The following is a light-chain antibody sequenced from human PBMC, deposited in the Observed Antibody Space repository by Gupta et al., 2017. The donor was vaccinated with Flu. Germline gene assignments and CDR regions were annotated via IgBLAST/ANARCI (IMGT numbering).Light chain of an antibody. Sequence: PPSASGTPGQRVIISCSGSSSKLLVYSTVQRASGVPDRFSGSKSGTSASLAISGLQSEDEADYYCSAWDDSLSCPLFGGGTKLSVL. J-gene: IGLJ2*01. CDR2: STV. CDR3: SAWDDSLSCPL. V-gene: IGLV1-44*01. CDR1: SSK.